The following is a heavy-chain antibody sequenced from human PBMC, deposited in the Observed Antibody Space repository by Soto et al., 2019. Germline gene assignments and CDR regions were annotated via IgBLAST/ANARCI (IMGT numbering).Heavy chain of an antibody. CDR3: SRAPFASGSGWYDY. Sequence: QVQLVQSGAEVKKPGASVKVSCKASGYIFTTYYIHWVRQAPGQGLEWMGIINPNGGSTSSAQKFQGRVIMTSDTSTSTVYMEVSSLSSEDTAVYYCSRAPFASGSGWYDYWGQGSLVTVAS. D-gene: IGHD6-19*01. V-gene: IGHV1-46*03. J-gene: IGHJ4*02. CDR2: INPNGGST. CDR1: GYIFTTYY.